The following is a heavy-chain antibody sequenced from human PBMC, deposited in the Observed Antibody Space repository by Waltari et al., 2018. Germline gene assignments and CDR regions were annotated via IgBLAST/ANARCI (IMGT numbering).Heavy chain of an antibody. CDR1: GFTFSSYS. J-gene: IGHJ6*03. V-gene: IGHV3-48*04. D-gene: IGHD6-6*01. CDR2: ISSSSSTI. CDR3: ARARLEKQLAPPYYYYYMDV. Sequence: EVQLVESGGGLVQPGGSLRLSCAASGFTFSSYSMNWVRQAPGKGLGWVSYISSSSSTIYYADSVKGRFTISRDNAKNSLYLQMNSLRAEDTAVYYCARARLEKQLAPPYYYYYMDVWGKGTTVTVSS.